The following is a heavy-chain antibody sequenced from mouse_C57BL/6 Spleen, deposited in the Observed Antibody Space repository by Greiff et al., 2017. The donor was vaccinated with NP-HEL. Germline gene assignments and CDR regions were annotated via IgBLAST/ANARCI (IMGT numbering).Heavy chain of an antibody. CDR1: GFTFSSYG. CDR2: ISSGGSYI. Sequence: EVMLVESGGDLVKPGGSLKLSCAASGFTFSSYGMSWVRQTPDKRLEWVATISSGGSYIYYPDSVKGRFTIPRDKAKNTLYLQMSSLKSEDTAMYYCARQGGSRNHLDYWGQGTTLTVSS. D-gene: IGHD1-1*01. J-gene: IGHJ2*01. V-gene: IGHV5-6*01. CDR3: ARQGGSRNHLDY.